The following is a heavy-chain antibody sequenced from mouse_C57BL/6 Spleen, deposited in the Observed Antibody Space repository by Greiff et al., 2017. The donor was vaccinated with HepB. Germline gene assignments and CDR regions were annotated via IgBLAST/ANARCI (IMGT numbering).Heavy chain of an antibody. J-gene: IGHJ1*03. V-gene: IGHV1-82*01. CDR1: GYAFSSSW. CDR2: IYPGDGDT. CDR3: ARSAGTGYFDV. Sequence: QVQLKQSGPELVKPGASVKISCKASGYAFSSSWMNWVKQRPGKGLEWIGRIYPGDGDTNYNGKFKGKATLTADKSSSTAYMQLSSLTSEDSAVYFCARSAGTGYFDVWGTRTTVTVSS. D-gene: IGHD4-1*01.